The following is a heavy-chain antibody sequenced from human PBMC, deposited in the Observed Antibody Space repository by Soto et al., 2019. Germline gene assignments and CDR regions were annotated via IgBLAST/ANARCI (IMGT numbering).Heavy chain of an antibody. D-gene: IGHD4-17*01. CDR2: IKQDGSEK. V-gene: IGHV3-7*01. Sequence: GGSLRLSCAASGFTFSSYWMSWVRQAPGKGLEWVANIKQDGSEKYYVDSVKGRFTISRDNAKNSLYLQMNSLRAEDTAVYYCARVAGDYEFGWFDPWGQGTLVTVSS. CDR1: GFTFSSYW. CDR3: ARVAGDYEFGWFDP. J-gene: IGHJ5*02.